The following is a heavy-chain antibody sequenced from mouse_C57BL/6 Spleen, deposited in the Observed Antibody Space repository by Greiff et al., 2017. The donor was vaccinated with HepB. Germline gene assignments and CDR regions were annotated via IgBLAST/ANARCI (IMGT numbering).Heavy chain of an antibody. D-gene: IGHD1-1*01. J-gene: IGHJ1*03. CDR3: ARADYDGSSHWYVDV. CDR1: GFTFSDYY. Sequence: EVKLLESEGGLVQPGSSMKLSCTASGFTFSDYYMAWVRQVPEKGLEWVANINYDGSSTYYLDSLKSRFIISRDNAKNILYLHMSSLKSEDTATYYCARADYDGSSHWYVDVWGTGTTVTVSS. V-gene: IGHV5-16*01. CDR2: INYDGSST.